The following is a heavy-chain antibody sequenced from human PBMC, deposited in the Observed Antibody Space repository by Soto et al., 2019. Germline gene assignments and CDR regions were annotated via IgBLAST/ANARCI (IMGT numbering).Heavy chain of an antibody. D-gene: IGHD3-22*01. CDR3: ARNEGQYDTSNYYYYGMDV. J-gene: IGHJ6*02. V-gene: IGHV3-33*01. Sequence: PGGSLRLSCAASGFTFSSYGMHWVRQAPGKGLEWVAVIWYDGSNKYYADSVKGRFTISRDNSKNTLYLQMNSLRAEDTAVYYCARNEGQYDTSNYYYYGMDVWGQGTTVTVSS. CDR1: GFTFSSYG. CDR2: IWYDGSNK.